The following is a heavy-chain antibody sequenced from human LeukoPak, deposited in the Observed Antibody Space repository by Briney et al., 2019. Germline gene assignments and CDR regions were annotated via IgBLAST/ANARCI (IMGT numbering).Heavy chain of an antibody. V-gene: IGHV3-7*01. CDR3: ARGFGLYGYFDY. CDR2: IKQDGSEK. J-gene: IGHJ4*02. CDR1: GFTFSSYW. D-gene: IGHD4-17*01. Sequence: PGGSLRLSCAASGFTFSSYWMSWVRQAPGKGLEWVANIKQDGSEKYYADSVKGRFTISRDNSKNTLYLQMNSLRAEDTAVYYCARGFGLYGYFDYWGQGTLVTVSS.